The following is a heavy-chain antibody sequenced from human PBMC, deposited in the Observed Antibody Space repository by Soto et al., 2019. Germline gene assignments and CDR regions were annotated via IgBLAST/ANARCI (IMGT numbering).Heavy chain of an antibody. CDR2: INSDGSST. D-gene: IGHD2-21*02. CDR3: ALSYKVTTDY. CDR1: GLTFSSYW. J-gene: IGHJ4*02. Sequence: GGSLRLSCAASGLTFSSYWMHWVRQAPGKGLVWVSRINSDGSSTNYADSVKGRFTISRDNAKNTLYLQMNSLRAEDTDVYYCALSYKVTTDYWGQGTLVTVSS. V-gene: IGHV3-74*01.